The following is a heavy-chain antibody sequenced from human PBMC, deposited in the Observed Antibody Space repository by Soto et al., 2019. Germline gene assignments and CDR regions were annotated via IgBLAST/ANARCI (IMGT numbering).Heavy chain of an antibody. D-gene: IGHD3-10*01. CDR1: GGSFSHYF. CDR3: ARIVSSGSYFHFDY. Sequence: SETLSLTCAVYGGSFSHYFWSWVRQPPGEGLEWIGEINHSGSTNYNPSLKSRVAISIDTSKNQFSLRLSSVTAADTAMYYCARIVSSGSYFHFDYWGQGTVFTVSS. CDR2: INHSGST. V-gene: IGHV4-34*01. J-gene: IGHJ4*02.